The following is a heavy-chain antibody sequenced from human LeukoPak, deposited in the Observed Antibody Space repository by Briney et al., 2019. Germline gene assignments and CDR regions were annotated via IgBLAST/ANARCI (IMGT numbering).Heavy chain of an antibody. D-gene: IGHD2-2*01. CDR2: IDWDDDK. CDR3: ARLYCSSTSCYPDY. J-gene: IGHJ4*02. CDR1: GFSLSTSGMC. V-gene: IGHV2-70*01. Sequence: SGPTLVNPTQTLTLTCTFSGFSLSTSGMCVSWIRQPPGKALEWPALIDWDDDKYYSTSLKTRLTISKDTSKNQVVLTMTNMDPVDTATYYCARLYCSSTSCYPDYWGQGTLVTVSS.